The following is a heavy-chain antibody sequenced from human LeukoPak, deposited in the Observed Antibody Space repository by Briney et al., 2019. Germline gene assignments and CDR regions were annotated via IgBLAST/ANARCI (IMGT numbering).Heavy chain of an antibody. D-gene: IGHD3-3*01. Sequence: PSETLSLTGTVSGGSIGTYCWSWIRQPPGKGLEWVGYIHYSGSTIYNPSLKSRVTISVDTPKNQFSLKLSSVTAPDTAVYYCARGMTTIFGVGHMDVWGQGTTVTVSS. CDR1: GGSIGTYC. J-gene: IGHJ6*02. CDR2: IHYSGST. CDR3: ARGMTTIFGVGHMDV. V-gene: IGHV4-59*12.